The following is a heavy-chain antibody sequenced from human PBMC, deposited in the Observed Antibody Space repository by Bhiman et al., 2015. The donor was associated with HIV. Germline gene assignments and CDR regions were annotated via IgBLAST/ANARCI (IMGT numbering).Heavy chain of an antibody. CDR2: ISSSSSYI. V-gene: IGHV3-21*06. J-gene: IGHJ5*02. D-gene: IGHD6-6*01. CDR1: GFTVSNNY. Sequence: EVQVVESGGGLVQPGGSLRLSCAVSGFTVSNNYVSWVRQAPGKGLEWVSSISSSSSYIYYADSLKGRFTISRDNAKNSLYLQMNSLRAEDTAVYYCARGSSSALSAERFDPWGQGTLVTVSS. CDR3: ARGSSSALSAERFDP.